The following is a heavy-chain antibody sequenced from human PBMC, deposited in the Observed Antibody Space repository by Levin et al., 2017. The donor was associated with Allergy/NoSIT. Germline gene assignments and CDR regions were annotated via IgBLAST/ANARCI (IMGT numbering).Heavy chain of an antibody. J-gene: IGHJ4*02. V-gene: IGHV4-30-2*01. CDR3: ARYILTGSGLFDY. CDR1: GGSISSGGYS. D-gene: IGHD3-9*01. Sequence: PSETLSLTCAVSGGSISSGGYSWSWIRQPPGKGLEWIGYIYHSGSTYYNPSLKSRVTISVDRSKNQFSLKLSSVTAADTAVYYCARYILTGSGLFDYWGQGTLVTVSS. CDR2: IYHSGST.